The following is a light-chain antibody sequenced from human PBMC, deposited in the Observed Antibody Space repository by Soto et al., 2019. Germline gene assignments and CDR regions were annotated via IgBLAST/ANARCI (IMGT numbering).Light chain of an antibody. CDR3: SSYTDFKLYV. CDR2: DVS. Sequence: QSVLTQPVSVSGSPGQSISISCTGTSSDVGGYNYVSWYQHQPGKAPKLVIFDVSGRPSGISNRFSGSKSGNTASLTISGLRPEDEADYYCSSYTDFKLYVFGTANTVTV. V-gene: IGLV2-14*03. J-gene: IGLJ1*01. CDR1: SSDVGGYNY.